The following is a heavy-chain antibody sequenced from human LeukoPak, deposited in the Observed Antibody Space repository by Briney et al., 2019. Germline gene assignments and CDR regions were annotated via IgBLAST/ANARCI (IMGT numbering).Heavy chain of an antibody. Sequence: GRSLRLSCAASGFTFSSYGMHWVRQAPGKGLEWVAVISYDGSNKYYADSVKGRFTISRDNSKNTLYLQMNSLRAEDTAVYYCASGSSGTTEIIDYWGQGTLVTVSS. CDR1: GFTFSSYG. CDR3: ASGSSGTTEIIDY. D-gene: IGHD3-22*01. V-gene: IGHV3-30*03. J-gene: IGHJ4*02. CDR2: ISYDGSNK.